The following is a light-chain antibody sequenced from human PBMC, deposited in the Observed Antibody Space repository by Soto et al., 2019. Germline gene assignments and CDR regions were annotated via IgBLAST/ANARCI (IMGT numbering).Light chain of an antibody. V-gene: IGLV2-23*02. CDR2: EVS. CDR3: CSYAGSGAWV. CDR1: SGDIGNYDL. Sequence: QSALTQPASVSGSPGQSITISCTGSSGDIGNYDLVSWYQQIPGKAPKLMIFEVSRRPSGVSDRFSGSKSGNTASLTISGLQAEDEADFHCCSYAGSGAWVFGGGTKLTVL. J-gene: IGLJ3*02.